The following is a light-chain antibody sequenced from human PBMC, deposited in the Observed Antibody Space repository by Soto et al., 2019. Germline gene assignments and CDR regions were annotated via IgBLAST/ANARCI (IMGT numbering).Light chain of an antibody. CDR3: SSFSSITREV. V-gene: IGLV1-44*01. Sequence: QSVLTQPPSASGTPGQRVTMSCSGGNSNIGSHTVNWYQHLPGTAPTLLIFSNNQRPSGVPARFSGSKSGTSASLAISGLQSGDEGDYYCSSFSSITREVFGGGTKLTVL. J-gene: IGLJ2*01. CDR2: SNN. CDR1: NSNIGSHT.